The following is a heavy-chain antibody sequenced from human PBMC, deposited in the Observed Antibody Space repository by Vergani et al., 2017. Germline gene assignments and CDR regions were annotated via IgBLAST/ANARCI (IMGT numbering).Heavy chain of an antibody. CDR1: GYTFTSYY. CDR2: INPSGGST. CDR3: AREGRGSPKVDP. J-gene: IGHJ5*02. D-gene: IGHD6-19*01. Sequence: QVQLVQSGAEVKKPGASVKVSCKASGYTFTSYYMHWVRQAPGQGLEWMGIINPSGGSTSYAQKFQGRVTMTRDTSTSTVYMELSRLRSDDTAVYYCAREGRGSPKVDPWGQGTLVTVSS. V-gene: IGHV1-46*01.